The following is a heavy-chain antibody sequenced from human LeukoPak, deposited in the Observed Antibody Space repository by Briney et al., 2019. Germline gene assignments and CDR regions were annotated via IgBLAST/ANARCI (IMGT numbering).Heavy chain of an antibody. D-gene: IGHD3-3*01. Sequence: GGSLRLSCAASGFTFSSYWMSWVRQAPGKGLEWVANIKQDGSGKYYVDSVKGRFTISRDNAKNSLYLQMNSLRAEDTAVYYCARVPKRSDGYYDFWSGPWEEGHDYWGQGTLVTVSS. V-gene: IGHV3-7*01. CDR1: GFTFSSYW. J-gene: IGHJ4*02. CDR3: ARVPKRSDGYYDFWSGPWEEGHDY. CDR2: IKQDGSGK.